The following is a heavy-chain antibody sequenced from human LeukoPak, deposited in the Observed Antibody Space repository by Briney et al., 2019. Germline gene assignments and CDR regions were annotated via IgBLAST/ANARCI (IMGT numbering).Heavy chain of an antibody. Sequence: SVKVSCKAPGGTFSSYAISWVRQAPGQGLEWMGRIIPILGIANYAQKFQGRVTLTADKSTSTAYMELSSLRSEDTAVYYCAILTYYDILTGYPFDYWGQGTLVTVSS. CDR3: AILTYYDILTGYPFDY. D-gene: IGHD3-9*01. CDR1: GGTFSSYA. V-gene: IGHV1-69*04. CDR2: IIPILGIA. J-gene: IGHJ4*02.